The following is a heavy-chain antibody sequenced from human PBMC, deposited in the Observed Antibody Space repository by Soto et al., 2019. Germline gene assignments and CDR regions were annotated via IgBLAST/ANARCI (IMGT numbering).Heavy chain of an antibody. V-gene: IGHV1-69*13. D-gene: IGHD3-3*01. CDR1: GGTFSSYA. J-gene: IGHJ5*02. CDR3: ARGSRYYDFWSGYPGPNWFEP. Sequence: SVKVSCKASGGTFSSYAISWVRQAPGQGLEWMGGIIPIFGTANYAQKFQGRVTITADESTSTAYMELSSLRSEDTAVYYCARGSRYYDFWSGYPGPNWFEPWGQGTLVTVSS. CDR2: IIPIFGTA.